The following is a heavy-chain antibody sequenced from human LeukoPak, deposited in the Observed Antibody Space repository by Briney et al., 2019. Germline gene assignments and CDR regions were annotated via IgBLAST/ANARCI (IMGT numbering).Heavy chain of an antibody. V-gene: IGHV3-30*02. CDR3: AKALRVPDNAFDI. Sequence: GGSLRLSCAASGFTFSSYGMHWVRQAPGKGLEWVAFIRYDGSNKYYADSVKGRFTISRDNSKNTLYLQMNSLRAEDTAVYYCAKALRVPDNAFDIWGQGTMVTVSS. CDR1: GFTFSSYG. CDR2: IRYDGSNK. D-gene: IGHD1-1*01. J-gene: IGHJ3*02.